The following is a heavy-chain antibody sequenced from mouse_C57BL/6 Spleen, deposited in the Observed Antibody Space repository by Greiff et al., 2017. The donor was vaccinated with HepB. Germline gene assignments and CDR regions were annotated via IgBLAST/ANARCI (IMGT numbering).Heavy chain of an antibody. CDR2: IYPRDGST. V-gene: IGHV1-78*01. J-gene: IGHJ3*01. D-gene: IGHD2-1*01. Sequence: VQLQQSDAELVKPGASVKISCKVSGYTFTDHTIHWMKQRPEQGLEWIGYIYPRDGSTKYNEKCKGKATLTADKSSSTAYMQLNSLTSEDSAVYFCARYYYGNSAWFAYWGQGTLVTVSA. CDR3: ARYYYGNSAWFAY. CDR1: GYTFTDHT.